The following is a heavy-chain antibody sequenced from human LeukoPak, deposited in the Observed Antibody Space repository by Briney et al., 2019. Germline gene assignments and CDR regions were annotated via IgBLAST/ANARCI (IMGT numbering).Heavy chain of an antibody. D-gene: IGHD2-15*01. Sequence: GESLKISCAASGFTFSTFVMSWVRQAPGKRLEWVSDISEGGGSTSYADSVKGRLTISRDNSKNTLFLQMNSLRAEDTAVYYCARGAGYGTYDYWGQGTLVTVSS. CDR1: GFTFSTFV. V-gene: IGHV3-23*01. CDR2: ISEGGGST. J-gene: IGHJ4*02. CDR3: ARGAGYGTYDY.